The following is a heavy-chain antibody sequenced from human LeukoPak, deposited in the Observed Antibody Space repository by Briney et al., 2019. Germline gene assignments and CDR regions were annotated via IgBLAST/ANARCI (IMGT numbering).Heavy chain of an antibody. CDR1: GFTVSSNY. Sequence: GGSLRLSCAASGFTVSSNYMSWVRQAPGKGLEWVSVIYSGGSTYYADSVKGRSTISRDNSKNTLYLQMNSLRAEDTAVYYCARDYCSGGSCYLDYWGQGTLVTVSS. J-gene: IGHJ4*02. CDR2: IYSGGST. CDR3: ARDYCSGGSCYLDY. D-gene: IGHD2-15*01. V-gene: IGHV3-53*01.